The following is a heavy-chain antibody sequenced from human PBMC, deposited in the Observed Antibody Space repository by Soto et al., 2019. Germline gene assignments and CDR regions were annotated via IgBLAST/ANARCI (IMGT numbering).Heavy chain of an antibody. D-gene: IGHD3-22*01. Sequence: LRLSCAASGFTVSSNYMSWVRQAPGKGLEWVSVIYSGGSTYYADSVKGRFTISRDNSKNTLYLQMNSLRAEDTAVYYCARNYDSTAGGAFDIWGQGTMVTVSS. V-gene: IGHV3-53*01. CDR1: GFTVSSNY. J-gene: IGHJ3*02. CDR2: IYSGGST. CDR3: ARNYDSTAGGAFDI.